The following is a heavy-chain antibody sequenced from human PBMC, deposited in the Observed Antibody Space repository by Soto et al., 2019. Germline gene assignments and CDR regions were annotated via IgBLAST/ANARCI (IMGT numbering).Heavy chain of an antibody. CDR2: IIPIFGTA. Sequence: QVQLVQSGAEVKKPGSSVKVSCKASGGTFSSYAISWVRQAPGQGLEWMGGIIPIFGTANYAQKFQGRVTITAEEYTSTAYMELSSLRSEDTAVYYCAREASSTTVTVRRNFDYWGQGTLVTVSS. CDR3: AREASSTTVTVRRNFDY. D-gene: IGHD4-17*01. J-gene: IGHJ4*02. V-gene: IGHV1-69*01. CDR1: GGTFSSYA.